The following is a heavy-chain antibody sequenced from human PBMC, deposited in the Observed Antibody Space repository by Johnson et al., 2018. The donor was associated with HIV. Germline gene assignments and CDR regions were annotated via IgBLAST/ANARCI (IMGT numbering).Heavy chain of an antibody. CDR1: GFTFSSYA. Sequence: QVQLVESGGGVVQPGRSLRLSCAASGFTFSSYAMHWVRQAPGKGLEWVAVISYDGNNKYYVDSVKGRFTISSDNSKNTLYLQMKSLRPEDTAVYYCAREVRAYSSGPDACDLWGQGTMVSVSS. CDR3: AREVRAYSSGPDACDL. V-gene: IGHV3-30*04. CDR2: ISYDGNNK. J-gene: IGHJ3*01. D-gene: IGHD6-25*01.